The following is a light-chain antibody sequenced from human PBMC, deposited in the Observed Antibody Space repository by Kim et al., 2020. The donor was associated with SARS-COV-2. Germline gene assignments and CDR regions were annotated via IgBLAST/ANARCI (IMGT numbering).Light chain of an antibody. CDR2: QDS. CDR1: KLGDKY. V-gene: IGLV3-1*01. J-gene: IGLJ3*02. Sequence: SYELTQPPSVSVSPGQTASITCSGDKLGDKYACWYQQKPGQSPELVIYQDSKRPSGIPEQFSGSNSGNTATLTISGTQAMDEADYYCKAWDSSTWVFGGG. CDR3: KAWDSSTWV.